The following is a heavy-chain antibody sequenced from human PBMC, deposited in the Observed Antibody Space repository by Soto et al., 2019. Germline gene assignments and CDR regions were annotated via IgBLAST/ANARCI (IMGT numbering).Heavy chain of an antibody. CDR3: ARDEAAAAGRGGHYYYGMDV. D-gene: IGHD6-13*01. V-gene: IGHV1-46*01. CDR2: INPSGGST. Sequence: ASVKVSCKASGYTFTSYYMHWVRQAPGQGLEWMGMINPSGGSTSYAQKFQGRVTMTTDTSTSTAYMELSSLRSEDTAVYYCARDEAAAAGRGGHYYYGMDVWGQVTTVTVS. J-gene: IGHJ6*02. CDR1: GYTFTSYY.